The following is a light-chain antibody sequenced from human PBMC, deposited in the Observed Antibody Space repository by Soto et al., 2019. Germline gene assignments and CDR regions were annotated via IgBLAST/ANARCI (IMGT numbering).Light chain of an antibody. CDR1: QSISSS. CDR3: LQDINYPWT. Sequence: DIQMTQSPSSLSASVGDRVTITCRASQSISSSLNSYQRKPGKAPEVLIYAASALQSGVPSRFSGSGSGTDFTLTISSLQPEDFATYYCLQDINYPWTFGQGTKVDIK. J-gene: IGKJ1*01. CDR2: AAS. V-gene: IGKV1-39*01.